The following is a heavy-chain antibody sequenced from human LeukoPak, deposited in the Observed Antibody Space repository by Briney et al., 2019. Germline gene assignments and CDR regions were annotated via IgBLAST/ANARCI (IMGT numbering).Heavy chain of an antibody. CDR3: AREGYGGWFDP. J-gene: IGHJ5*02. D-gene: IGHD5-18*01. CDR1: GFAFSSYS. V-gene: IGHV3-21*01. CDR2: ISSSSSYI. Sequence: GGSLRLSCAASGFAFSSYSMNWVRQAPGKGLEWVSSISSSSSYIYYADSVKGRFTISRDNAKNSLYLQMNSLRAEDTAVYYCAREGYGGWFDPWGQGTLVTVSS.